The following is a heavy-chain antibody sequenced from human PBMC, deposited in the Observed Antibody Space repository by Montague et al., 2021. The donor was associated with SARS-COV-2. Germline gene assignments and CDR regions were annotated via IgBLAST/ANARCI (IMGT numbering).Heavy chain of an antibody. CDR1: GGPFSSSSYY. D-gene: IGHD3-3*01. CDR2: IYYSGST. V-gene: IGHV4-39*01. CDR3: ARRPPITTFGVVIIGAWFDP. J-gene: IGHJ5*02. Sequence: SETLSLTCTVSGGPFSSSSYYWGWIRQPPGKGLEWIGSIYYSGSTYYNPSLKSRVTISVDTSTNQFSLKLSSVTAADTAVYYCARRPPITTFGVVIIGAWFDPWGQGTLVTVPS.